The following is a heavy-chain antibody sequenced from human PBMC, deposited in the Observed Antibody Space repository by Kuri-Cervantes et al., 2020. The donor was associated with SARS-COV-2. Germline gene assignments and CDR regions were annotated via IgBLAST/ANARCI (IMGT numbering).Heavy chain of an antibody. CDR3: AREDDRGYFDWLSATSYYYYYMDV. CDR1: GYTFTSYG. V-gene: IGHV1-18*01. J-gene: IGHJ6*03. Sequence: ASVKVSCKASGYTFTSYGISWVRQAPGQGLEWMGWISAYNGNTNYAQKLQGRVTMTTDTSTSTAYMELRSLGSEDTAVYYCAREDDRGYFDWLSATSYYYYYMDVWGKGTTVTVSS. D-gene: IGHD3-9*01. CDR2: ISAYNGNT.